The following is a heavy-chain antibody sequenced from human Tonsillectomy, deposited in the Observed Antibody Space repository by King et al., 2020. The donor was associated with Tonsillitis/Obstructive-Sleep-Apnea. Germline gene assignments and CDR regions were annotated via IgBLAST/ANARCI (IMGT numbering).Heavy chain of an antibody. J-gene: IGHJ5*02. CDR1: GFTFSSYE. CDR2: ISSSGSTI. V-gene: IGHV3-48*03. Sequence: VQLVESGGGLVQPGGSLRLSCAASGFTFSSYEMNWVRQAPGKGLEWVSYISSSGSTIYYADSVKGRFTISRDNAKNSLYLQMNSLRAEDTAVYYCAREERAPGGAGNWFDPWGQGTLVTVSS. D-gene: IGHD3-16*01. CDR3: AREERAPGGAGNWFDP.